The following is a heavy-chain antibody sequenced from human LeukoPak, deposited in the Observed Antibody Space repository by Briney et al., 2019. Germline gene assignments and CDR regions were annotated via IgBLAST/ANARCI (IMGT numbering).Heavy chain of an antibody. D-gene: IGHD3-3*01. CDR3: ARDRSYDFWSGYSTPDY. CDR2: IWYDGSNK. V-gene: IGHV3-33*01. J-gene: IGHJ4*02. Sequence: PGGSLRLSCAASGFTFSSYGMHWVRQAPGKGPEWVAVIWYDGSNKYYADSVKGRFTISRDNSKNTLDLQMNSLRAEDTAVYYCARDRSYDFWSGYSTPDYWGQGTLVTVSS. CDR1: GFTFSSYG.